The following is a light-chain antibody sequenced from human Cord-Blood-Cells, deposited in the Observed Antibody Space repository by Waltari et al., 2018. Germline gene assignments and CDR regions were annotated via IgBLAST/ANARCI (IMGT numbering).Light chain of an antibody. CDR2: EGR. Sequence: QSALTQPASVSGSPGQSITISCTGTSSDVGSYNLVSWYQRHPGKAPKLMIYEGRKRPSGVSKRFSGSKAGNTASLTISGLQAEDEADYYCCSYAGSSTPNWVFGGGTKLTVL. J-gene: IGLJ3*02. V-gene: IGLV2-23*01. CDR1: SSDVGSYNL. CDR3: CSYAGSSTPNWV.